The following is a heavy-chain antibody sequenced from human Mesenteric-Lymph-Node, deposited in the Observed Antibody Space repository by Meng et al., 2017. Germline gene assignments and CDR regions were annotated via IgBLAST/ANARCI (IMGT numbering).Heavy chain of an antibody. D-gene: IGHD1-26*01. CDR1: GYSISSGYY. Sequence: SETLSLTCAVSGYSISSGYYWGWIRQPPGKGLEWIGSIYHSGSTNYNPSLKSRVTISVDTSKNQFSLKLSSVTAADTAVYYCARGPKKVVGATSEGEYPFDYWGQGTLVTVSS. CDR3: ARGPKKVVGATSEGEYPFDY. J-gene: IGHJ4*02. CDR2: IYHSGST. V-gene: IGHV4-38-2*01.